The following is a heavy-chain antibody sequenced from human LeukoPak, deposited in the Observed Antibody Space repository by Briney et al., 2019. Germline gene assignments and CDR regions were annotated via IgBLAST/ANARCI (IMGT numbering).Heavy chain of an antibody. CDR1: RFTFSSYT. CDR2: IDPSSTYI. V-gene: IGHV3-21*01. CDR3: ARVYLERLTAGYFDH. D-gene: IGHD2-8*01. J-gene: IGHJ4*02. Sequence: PGGSLRLSCSASRFTFSSYTMNWVRQAPGKGLEWVSSIDPSSTYIYYADSVKGRFTISRDNAQNSLYLQMNSLRDDDSAAYFCARVYLERLTAGYFDHWGQGTQATVSP.